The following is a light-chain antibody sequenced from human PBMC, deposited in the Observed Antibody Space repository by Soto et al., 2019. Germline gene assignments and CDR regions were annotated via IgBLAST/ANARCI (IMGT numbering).Light chain of an antibody. CDR2: DAS. CDR3: QKYGNTPLT. J-gene: IGKJ4*01. V-gene: IGKV3D-20*01. Sequence: EIVLTQSPATLSLSPGERATLSCGTSQSVSSNYIAWYQQKPGLAPRLLIYDASTRATGIPDRFSGSGSGTDFTLTITRLEPEDFAVYYCQKYGNTPLTFGGGPKVEIK. CDR1: QSVSSNY.